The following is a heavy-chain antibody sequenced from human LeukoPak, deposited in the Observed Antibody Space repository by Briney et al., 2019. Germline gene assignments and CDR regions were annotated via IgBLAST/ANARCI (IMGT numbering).Heavy chain of an antibody. CDR1: GFTFSSYW. D-gene: IGHD2-21*02. CDR3: ARVVYCGGDCYYYYYYYGMDV. CDR2: INSDGSST. J-gene: IGHJ6*02. Sequence: GGSLRLSCAASGFTFSSYWMHWVRQAPGKGLVWVSRINSDGSSTSYADSVKGRFTISRDNAKNTLYLQMNSLRAEDTAVYYCARVVYCGGDCYYYYYYYGMDVWGQGTTVTVSS. V-gene: IGHV3-74*01.